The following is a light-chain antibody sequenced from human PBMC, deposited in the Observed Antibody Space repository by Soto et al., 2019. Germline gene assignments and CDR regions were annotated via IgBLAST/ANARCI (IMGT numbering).Light chain of an antibody. Sequence: EIVLKQSPGTLSLYPGERAALSCRASQSVSSSYLAWYQQKPGQAPRLLIYGASSRATGIPDRFSGSGSGTDFTLTISRLEPEDFAVYYCQQYGSSTWTFGRGTKVDIK. J-gene: IGKJ1*01. CDR3: QQYGSSTWT. V-gene: IGKV3-20*01. CDR2: GAS. CDR1: QSVSSSY.